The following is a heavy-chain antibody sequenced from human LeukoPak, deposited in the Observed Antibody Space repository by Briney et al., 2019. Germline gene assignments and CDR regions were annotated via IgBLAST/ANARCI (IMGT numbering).Heavy chain of an antibody. CDR3: ARGQYNLLYWYSDL. V-gene: IGHV4-4*07. Sequence: PSETLCLTCTASGVSISSYYRSWIRQPAGKGLEWVGRIYSSGSTNYNPSLKSRVTMSVDTSKNQFSLKLSSVTAADTAVYYCARGQYNLLYWYSDLWGRGTLVTVSS. CDR1: GVSISSYY. D-gene: IGHD1-1*01. J-gene: IGHJ2*01. CDR2: IYSSGST.